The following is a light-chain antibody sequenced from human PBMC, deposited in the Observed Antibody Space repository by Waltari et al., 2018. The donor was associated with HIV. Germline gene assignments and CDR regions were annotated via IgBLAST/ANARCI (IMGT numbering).Light chain of an antibody. CDR3: SSYASGSSIWV. J-gene: IGLJ3*02. V-gene: IGLV2-14*03. CDR1: SGDIGGYNS. Sequence: QSALTQPASVSGSPGQSITISCTVTSGDIGGYNSVSWYQQHPDKAPKVLIYDVSSRPSGVSTRFYGSKSGNTASLTISGLQAEDEAEYYCSSYASGSSIWVFGGGTKLTVL. CDR2: DVS.